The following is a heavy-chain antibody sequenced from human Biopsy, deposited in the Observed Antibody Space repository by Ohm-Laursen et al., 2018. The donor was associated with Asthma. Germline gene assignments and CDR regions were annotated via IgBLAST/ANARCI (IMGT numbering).Heavy chain of an antibody. J-gene: IGHJ6*02. CDR2: LDPDADK. CDR1: GLSLSTRAMC. D-gene: IGHD2-21*01. CDR3: ARIRQCYCGPSGCLNYGVDV. Sequence: TQTLTLTCTFSGLSLSTRAMCVTWIRQPPGKALEGLALLDPDADKYYNRSLRTRLTISKGTSKNPVVLTMTNMDPVDTATYYCARIRQCYCGPSGCLNYGVDVWGQGTTVTVSS. V-gene: IGHV2-70*01.